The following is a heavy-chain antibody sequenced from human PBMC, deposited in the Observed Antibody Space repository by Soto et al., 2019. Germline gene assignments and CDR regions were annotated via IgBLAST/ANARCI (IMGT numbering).Heavy chain of an antibody. CDR1: GYTFTDYF. CDR3: ARVTLKAGNWFDP. V-gene: IGHV1-2*02. CDR2: INPNSRGT. Sequence: ASVKVSCKASGYTFTDYFIHWVRQAPGQGFEWMGWINPNSRGTNYAQKFQGRVTMTRDTSNSTAYMELRGLTSDDTAVYYCARVTLKAGNWFDPWGQGTLVTVS. J-gene: IGHJ5*02.